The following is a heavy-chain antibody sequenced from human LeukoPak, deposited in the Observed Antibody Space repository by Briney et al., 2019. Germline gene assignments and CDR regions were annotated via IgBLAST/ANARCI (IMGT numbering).Heavy chain of an antibody. D-gene: IGHD1-26*01. CDR2: VKQDGSEK. CDR3: ARDYSGD. V-gene: IGHV3-7*01. J-gene: IGHJ4*02. CDR1: GFTFSRYW. Sequence: GGLLLSSAAAGFTFSRYWMKWVRRPAGKGLAWVANVKQDGSEKSYVDSVNGRFTISRDNAKNPLYLQTTSLRAEDTAVYYCARDYSGDWGQGTLVTVSS.